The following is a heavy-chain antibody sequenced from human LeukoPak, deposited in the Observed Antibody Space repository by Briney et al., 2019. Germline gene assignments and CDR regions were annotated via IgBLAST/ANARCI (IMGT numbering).Heavy chain of an antibody. CDR3: AKEGRSLQTY. V-gene: IGHV3-7*03. CDR2: IKEDGTET. CDR1: GFMFSSNW. D-gene: IGHD5-24*01. J-gene: IGHJ4*02. Sequence: GGSLRLSCAASGFMFSSNWMSWVRPAPGKGLEWVANIKEDGTETYYVDSVKGRFTISRDNAKNSLHLQMNSLRVEDTAVYYCAKEGRSLQTYWGQGTLVTVSS.